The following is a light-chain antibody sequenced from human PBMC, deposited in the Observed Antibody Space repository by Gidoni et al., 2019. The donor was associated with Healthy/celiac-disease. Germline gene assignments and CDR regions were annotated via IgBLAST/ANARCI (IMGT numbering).Light chain of an antibody. CDR2: GAS. Sequence: DIVLTQSPGTLSLSPGERATLFCRASQSVSISYLSWYQPRPGQAPSLFIYGASSRATGIPDRCSGSGSGTAFTLTISRLEPEDFSVYYCQQCGSALTFGGGTQVEIK. CDR1: QSVSISY. V-gene: IGKV3-20*01. CDR3: QQCGSALT. J-gene: IGKJ4*01.